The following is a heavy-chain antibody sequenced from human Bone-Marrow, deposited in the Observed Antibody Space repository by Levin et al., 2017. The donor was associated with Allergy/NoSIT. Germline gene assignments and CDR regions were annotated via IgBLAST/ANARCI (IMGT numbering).Heavy chain of an antibody. CDR1: GFTVSSTY. CDR3: ARDKLSGGREAEY. J-gene: IGHJ4*02. V-gene: IGHV3-66*01. D-gene: IGHD3-16*02. CDR2: IYSGDST. Sequence: GGSLRLSCAASGFTVSSTYMTWVRQAPGKGLEWVAVIYSGDSTYYTDSVKGRFTIFRDNSKNTLYLQMNNVRVEDTAVYYCARDKLSGGREAEYWGQGTLVTVS.